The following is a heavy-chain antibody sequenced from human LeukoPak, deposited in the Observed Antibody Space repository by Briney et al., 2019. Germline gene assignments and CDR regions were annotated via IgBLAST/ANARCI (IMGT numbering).Heavy chain of an antibody. Sequence: PGGSLRLSCAASGFTFSTYTMSWVRQAPGKGLEWVSAISGSGGNTYYADSVKGRFTISSDNSKNTLYLQMDSLRADDTAVYYCAKAAFSRTSYFDYWGQGTLVTASS. CDR2: ISGSGGNT. D-gene: IGHD3-3*02. V-gene: IGHV3-23*01. CDR3: AKAAFSRTSYFDY. J-gene: IGHJ4*02. CDR1: GFTFSTYT.